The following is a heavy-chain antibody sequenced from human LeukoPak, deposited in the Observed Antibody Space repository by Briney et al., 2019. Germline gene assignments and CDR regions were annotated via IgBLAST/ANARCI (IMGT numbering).Heavy chain of an antibody. CDR3: ARLALDSSSWYNWFDP. V-gene: IGHV1-2*02. J-gene: IGHJ5*02. Sequence: ASVKVSCKASGYTFTGYYMHWVRQAPGQGLEWMGWINPNSGGTNYAQKFQGRVTMTRDTSISTAYMELSRLRSDDTAVYYCARLALDSSSWYNWFDPWGQGTLVTVSS. CDR1: GYTFTGYY. D-gene: IGHD6-13*01. CDR2: INPNSGGT.